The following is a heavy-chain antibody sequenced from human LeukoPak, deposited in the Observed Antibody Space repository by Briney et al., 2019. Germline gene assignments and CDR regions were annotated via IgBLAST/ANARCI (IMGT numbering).Heavy chain of an antibody. CDR3: AKDRVGSGGTFDY. CDR2: ISGSGGST. J-gene: IGHJ4*02. D-gene: IGHD2-15*01. V-gene: IGHV3-23*01. CDR1: GFTFSSYA. Sequence: TGGSLRLSCAASGFTFSSYAMSWVRQAPGKGLEWVSAISGSGGSTYYADSVKGRFTISRDNSKNTLYLQMNSLRAEDTAVYYCAKDRVGSGGTFDYWGQGTLVTVSS.